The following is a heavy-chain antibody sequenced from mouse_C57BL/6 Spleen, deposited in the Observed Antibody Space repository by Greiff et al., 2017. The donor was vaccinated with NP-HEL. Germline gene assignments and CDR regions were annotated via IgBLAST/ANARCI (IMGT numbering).Heavy chain of an antibody. CDR2: IDPENGDT. CDR1: GFNIKDDY. Sequence: VQLQQSGAELVRPGASVKLSCTASGFNIKDDYMHWVKQRPEQGLEWIGWIDPENGDTEYASKFQGKATITADTSSNTAYLQLSSLTSEDTAVYYCTDGYDNYYAMDYWGQGTSVTVSS. V-gene: IGHV14-4*01. D-gene: IGHD2-2*01. CDR3: TDGYDNYYAMDY. J-gene: IGHJ4*01.